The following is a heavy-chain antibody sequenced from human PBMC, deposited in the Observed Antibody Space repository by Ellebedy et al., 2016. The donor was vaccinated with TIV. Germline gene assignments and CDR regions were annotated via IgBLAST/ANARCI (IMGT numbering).Heavy chain of an antibody. CDR3: ARDGREYSSSWYHYYYYDMDV. Sequence: GGSLRLXXAASGFTFSNYAMHWVRQAPGKGLEWVAVISYDGNNKYYADSVKGRFTISRDNSKNTLYLQMNSLRAEDTAVYYCARDGREYSSSWYHYYYYDMDVWGQGTTVTVSS. V-gene: IGHV3-30-3*01. CDR1: GFTFSNYA. D-gene: IGHD6-13*01. J-gene: IGHJ6*02. CDR2: ISYDGNNK.